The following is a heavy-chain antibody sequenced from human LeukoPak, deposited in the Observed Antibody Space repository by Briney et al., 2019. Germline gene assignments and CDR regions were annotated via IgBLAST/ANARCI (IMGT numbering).Heavy chain of an antibody. D-gene: IGHD4-17*01. CDR2: ISWNSGSI. J-gene: IGHJ6*02. CDR1: GFTFDDYA. CDR3: AKGRGTVTTSGMDV. Sequence: PGGSLRLSCAASGFTFDDYAMHLVRQATGKGLEWVSGISWNSGSIGYADSVKGRFTISRDNAKNSLYLQMNSLRAEDTALYYCAKGRGTVTTSGMDVWGQGTTVTVSS. V-gene: IGHV3-9*01.